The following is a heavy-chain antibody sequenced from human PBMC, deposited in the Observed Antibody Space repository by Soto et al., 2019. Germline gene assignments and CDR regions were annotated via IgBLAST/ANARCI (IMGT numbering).Heavy chain of an antibody. CDR1: GFTFDDYA. J-gene: IGHJ6*02. CDR3: AKDTLGYCSGGSCPSGMDV. V-gene: IGHV3-9*01. D-gene: IGHD2-15*01. Sequence: EVQLVESGGGLVQPGRSLRLSCAASGFTFDDYAMHWVRQAPGKGLEWVSGISWNSGSIGYADSVKGRFTISRDNAKNSLYLQMNSLRAEDTALYYCAKDTLGYCSGGSCPSGMDVWGQGTTVTVSS. CDR2: ISWNSGSI.